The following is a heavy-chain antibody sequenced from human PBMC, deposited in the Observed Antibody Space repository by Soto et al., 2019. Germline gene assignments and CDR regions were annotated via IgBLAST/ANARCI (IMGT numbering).Heavy chain of an antibody. CDR1: GFTFDDYA. CDR3: ARGHVVVPAAKLDY. V-gene: IGHV3-30-3*01. J-gene: IGHJ4*02. CDR2: ISYDGSNK. D-gene: IGHD2-2*01. Sequence: VQLVESGGGLVQPGRSLRLSCAASGFTFDDYAMHWVRQAPGKGLEWVAVISYDGSNKYYADSVKGRFTISRDNSKNTLYLQMNSLRAEDTAVYYCARGHVVVPAAKLDYWGQGTLVTVSS.